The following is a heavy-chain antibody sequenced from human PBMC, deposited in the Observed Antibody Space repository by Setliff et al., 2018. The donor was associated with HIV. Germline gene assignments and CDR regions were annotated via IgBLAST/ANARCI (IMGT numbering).Heavy chain of an antibody. J-gene: IGHJ1*01. Sequence: SETLSLTCTVSGGSISSSSYYWGWVRQPPGKGLEWIGYISYSGSTNYNPSLKSRVTLPVKTSKNQFSLKLNSVTAADTAVYYCARDSNAPYFQHWGQGTLVTVSS. CDR3: ARDSNAPYFQH. V-gene: IGHV4-61*01. D-gene: IGHD1-1*01. CDR2: ISYSGST. CDR1: GGSISSSSYY.